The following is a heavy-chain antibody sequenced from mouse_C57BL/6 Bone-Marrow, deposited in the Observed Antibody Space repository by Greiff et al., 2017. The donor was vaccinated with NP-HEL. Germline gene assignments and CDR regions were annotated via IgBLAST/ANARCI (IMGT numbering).Heavy chain of an antibody. CDR3: ARISYDGYLYAMDY. Sequence: EVMLVESGGGLVKPGGSLKLSCAASGFTFSDYGMHWVRQAPEKGLEWVAYISSGSSTIYYADTVKGRFTISRDNAKNTLFLQMTSLRSEDTAKYYCARISYDGYLYAMDYWGQGTSVTVSS. CDR1: GFTFSDYG. J-gene: IGHJ4*01. D-gene: IGHD2-3*01. CDR2: ISSGSSTI. V-gene: IGHV5-17*01.